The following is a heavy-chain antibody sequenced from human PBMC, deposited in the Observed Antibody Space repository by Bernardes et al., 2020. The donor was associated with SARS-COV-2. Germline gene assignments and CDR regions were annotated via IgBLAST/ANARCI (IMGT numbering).Heavy chain of an antibody. CDR2: VNHRGTI. CDR1: GASISDSNW. J-gene: IGHJ5*02. Sequence: RETLSLTCTVSGASISDSNWWTWVRPPPGKGSEWIGEVNHRGTINYNPSLKSRVAISLDKSKNQVFLDVTSATAADTAVYSCGRGLTSYCGADTCHPGWIDPWGQGTLSTVSS. D-gene: IGHD2-21*02. CDR3: GRGLTSYCGADTCHPGWIDP. V-gene: IGHV4-4*01.